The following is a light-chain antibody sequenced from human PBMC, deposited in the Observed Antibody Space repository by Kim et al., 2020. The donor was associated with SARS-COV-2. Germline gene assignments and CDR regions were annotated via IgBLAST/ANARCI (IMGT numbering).Light chain of an antibody. J-gene: IGKJ1*01. Sequence: ETVLTQSPATLSLSPGDRATLSCRASQTVGYYLAWYQHKPGQAPRLLVYDASNRAPGIPPRFSGSGSGTDFTLTISSLEPEDFVVYYCQQREYWPRTFGQGTKVDIK. CDR2: DAS. V-gene: IGKV3-11*01. CDR1: QTVGYY. CDR3: QQREYWPRT.